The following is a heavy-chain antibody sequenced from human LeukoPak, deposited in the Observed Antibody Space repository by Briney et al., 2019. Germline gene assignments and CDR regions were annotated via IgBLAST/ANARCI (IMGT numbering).Heavy chain of an antibody. CDR1: GGSISSYY. CDR3: ARWSQYYYDSSGYYVFDY. CDR2: IYCSGST. Sequence: SETLSLTCTVSGGSISSYYWSWIRQPPGKGLEWIGNIYCSGSTNYNPSLKSRVTISVDTSKNQFSLKLSSVTAADTAVYYCARWSQYYYDSSGYYVFDYWGQGTLVTVSS. D-gene: IGHD3-22*01. V-gene: IGHV4-59*12. J-gene: IGHJ4*02.